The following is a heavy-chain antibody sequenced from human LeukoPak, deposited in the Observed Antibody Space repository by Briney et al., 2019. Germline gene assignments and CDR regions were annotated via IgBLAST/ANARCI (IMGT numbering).Heavy chain of an antibody. CDR1: GYTFTGYY. Sequence: SVTVSCKASGYTFTGYYMHWVRQAPGQGLEWMGGIIPIFGTANYAQKFQGRVTITADESTSTAYMELSSLRSEDTAVYYCARDTGYYDSSGYFDYWGQGTLVTVSS. CDR2: IIPIFGTA. J-gene: IGHJ4*02. CDR3: ARDTGYYDSSGYFDY. D-gene: IGHD3-22*01. V-gene: IGHV1-69*13.